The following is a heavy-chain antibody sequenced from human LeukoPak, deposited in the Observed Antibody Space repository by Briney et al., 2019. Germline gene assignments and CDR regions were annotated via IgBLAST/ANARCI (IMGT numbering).Heavy chain of an antibody. J-gene: IGHJ4*02. Sequence: GSSVKVSCKASGGTFSSYAISWVRQAPGQGLEWMGRIIPILGIANYAQKFQGRVTITADKSTSTAYMELSSLRSEDTAVYYCASGYRQWLVKFDYWGQGTLVTVSS. CDR3: ASGYRQWLVKFDY. CDR1: GGTFSSYA. V-gene: IGHV1-69*04. D-gene: IGHD6-19*01. CDR2: IIPILGIA.